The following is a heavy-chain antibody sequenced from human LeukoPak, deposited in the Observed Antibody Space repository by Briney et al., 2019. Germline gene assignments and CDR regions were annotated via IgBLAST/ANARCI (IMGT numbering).Heavy chain of an antibody. CDR3: ARDAIVGAISNDY. CDR2: IKQDGSEK. CDR1: GFTFSSYW. J-gene: IGHJ4*02. Sequence: GGSLRLSCEASGFTFSSYWMSWVRQAPGKGLEWVANIKQDGSEKYYVDSVKGRFTISRDNAKNSLYLQMNSLRAEDTAVYYCARDAIVGAISNDYWGQGTLVTVSS. V-gene: IGHV3-7*01. D-gene: IGHD1-26*01.